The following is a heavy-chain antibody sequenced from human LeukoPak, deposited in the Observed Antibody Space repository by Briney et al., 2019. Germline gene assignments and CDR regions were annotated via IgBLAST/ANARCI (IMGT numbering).Heavy chain of an antibody. Sequence: GGSLRLSCAASGFTFSGFWMSWVRQAPGKGLEWVANINQDGSEKNYVDSVKGRFTISRDNAKNSLYLQMNSLRAEDTAVYYCVQLWSDYWGQGTLVTVSS. CDR2: INQDGSEK. V-gene: IGHV3-7*01. CDR1: GFTFSGFW. D-gene: IGHD5-18*01. CDR3: VQLWSDY. J-gene: IGHJ4*02.